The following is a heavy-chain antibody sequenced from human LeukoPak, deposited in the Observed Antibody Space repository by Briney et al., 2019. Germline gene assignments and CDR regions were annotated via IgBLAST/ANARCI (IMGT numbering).Heavy chain of an antibody. D-gene: IGHD6-13*01. J-gene: IGHJ4*02. Sequence: GGSLRLSCAASGFTFSNYWMSWVRQAPGKGLEWVANIKEDGSEKSYVDSVKGRFIISRDNAKNSLYLQMNSLRAEDTAVYYCARDSWYSSDYWGQGTLVTVSS. CDR1: GFTFSNYW. CDR2: IKEDGSEK. CDR3: ARDSWYSSDY. V-gene: IGHV3-7*04.